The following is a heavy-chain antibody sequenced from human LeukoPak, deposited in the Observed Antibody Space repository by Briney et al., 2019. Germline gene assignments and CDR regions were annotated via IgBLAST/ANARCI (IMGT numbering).Heavy chain of an antibody. Sequence: ASVKVSCKASGYTFTGYYMHWVRQAPGQGLECMGWINPNNGGTNYAHKFQGRVTMTRDTSISTAYMELSRLRSDDTAVYYCAREDYGSDRAFDYWGQGPLVTVSS. J-gene: IGHJ4*02. CDR1: GYTFTGYY. D-gene: IGHD3-10*01. V-gene: IGHV1-2*07. CDR2: INPNNGGT. CDR3: AREDYGSDRAFDY.